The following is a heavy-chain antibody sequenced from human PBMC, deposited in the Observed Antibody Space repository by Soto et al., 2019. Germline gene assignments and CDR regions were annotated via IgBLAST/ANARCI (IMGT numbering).Heavy chain of an antibody. J-gene: IGHJ6*02. CDR1: GGTFSSYA. CDR2: IIPIFGTA. Sequence: SVKVSCKASGGTFSSYAISWVRQAPGQGLEWMGVIIPIFGTANYENKFQGRVTITADKSTSTAYMELSSLRSEDTAVYYCASGAPLLRYFYWLLFNYCYYGMDXWGQGTTVTVS. V-gene: IGHV1-69*06. CDR3: ASGAPLLRYFYWLLFNYCYYGMDX. D-gene: IGHD3-9*01.